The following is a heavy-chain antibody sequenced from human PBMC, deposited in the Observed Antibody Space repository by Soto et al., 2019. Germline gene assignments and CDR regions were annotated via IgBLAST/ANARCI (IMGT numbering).Heavy chain of an antibody. CDR2: IYYSGSP. V-gene: IGHV4-39*01. D-gene: IGHD6-19*01. J-gene: IGHJ4*02. CDR1: RGSISSSSYY. Sequence: SETLSLTCTVSRGSISSSSYYWGWVRQPPGKGLEWIGSIYYSGSPYFNPSLKSRVTISVDTSKNQFSLKLNSVTAADTALYYCVRQPRIAVLGPLYYFDSWGQGTLVTVSS. CDR3: VRQPRIAVLGPLYYFDS.